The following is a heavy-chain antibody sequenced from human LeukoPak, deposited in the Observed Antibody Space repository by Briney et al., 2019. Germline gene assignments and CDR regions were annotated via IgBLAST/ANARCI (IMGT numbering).Heavy chain of an antibody. J-gene: IGHJ3*02. CDR1: GTSINSPTYY. Sequence: PSETLSLTCTVSGTSINSPTYYWAWIRQPPGKGLEWIGAILSSGSTYFNPSLKSRVTISVDRSKNQFSLKLSSVTAADTAVYYCARGGYYYDSSGYYSHDAFDIWGQGTMVTVSS. D-gene: IGHD3-22*01. CDR3: ARGGYYYDSSGYYSHDAFDI. V-gene: IGHV4-39*07. CDR2: ILSSGST.